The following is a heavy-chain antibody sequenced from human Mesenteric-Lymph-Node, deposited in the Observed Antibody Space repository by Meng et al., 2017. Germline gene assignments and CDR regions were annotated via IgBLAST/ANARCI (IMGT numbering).Heavy chain of an antibody. CDR3: ARAADSSLDY. CDR1: GDSVSGNGVA. Sequence: QVQLEQSGPGLVKPSQTLSVTCAISGDSVSGNGVAWNWIRQSPSRGLEWLGRTYYRSKWYNEYAVSVKSRIGINADTAKNQFSLQLNSVTPEDTAGYYCARAADSSLDYWGQGTLVTVSS. J-gene: IGHJ4*02. D-gene: IGHD6-13*01. CDR2: TYYRSKWYN. V-gene: IGHV6-1*01.